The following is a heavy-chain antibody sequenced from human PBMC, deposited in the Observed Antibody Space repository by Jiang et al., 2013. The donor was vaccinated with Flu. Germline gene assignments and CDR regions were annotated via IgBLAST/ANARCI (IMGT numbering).Heavy chain of an antibody. Sequence: GAEVKKPGESLKISCKGSGYMFTSYWIGWVRQMPGKGLEWMGIIYPGYSETRYSPSLQGQVTISADKSISTAYLQWSSLKTSDTAMYYCARRSGGIAAADTDYWGQGTLVTVSS. V-gene: IGHV5-51*01. CDR3: ARRSGGIAAADTDY. D-gene: IGHD6-13*01. J-gene: IGHJ4*02. CDR2: IYPGYSET. CDR1: GYMFTSYW.